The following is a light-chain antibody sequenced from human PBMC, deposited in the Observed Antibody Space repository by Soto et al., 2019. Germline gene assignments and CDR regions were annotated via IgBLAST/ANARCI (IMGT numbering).Light chain of an antibody. CDR1: QSVLHSSNNKNY. V-gene: IGKV4-1*01. CDR3: QQYSSPPWT. J-gene: IGKJ1*01. Sequence: DIVMTQSPDFLAVSLGERATINCKSSQSVLHSSNNKNYLAWYQQKPGQPPKLLIYWASTRESGVPDRFSGSGSGTDFTLTISSLQAEDVAVYYCQQYSSPPWTFGQGTKVEIK. CDR2: WAS.